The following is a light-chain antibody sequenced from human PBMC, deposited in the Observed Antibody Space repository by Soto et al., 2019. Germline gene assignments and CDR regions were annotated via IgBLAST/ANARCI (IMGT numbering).Light chain of an antibody. J-gene: IGKJ4*01. CDR3: QVLESYPST. Sequence: IDITQSPYSLSASVGDRVTITCRASQGIRNDLGWYQQKPGKAPKRLIYAASSLQPGVPSRFSGSGSGTDFTLTISSLQPEDFTTYYCQVLESYPSTFGGGTMV. V-gene: IGKV1-17*01. CDR2: AAS. CDR1: QGIRND.